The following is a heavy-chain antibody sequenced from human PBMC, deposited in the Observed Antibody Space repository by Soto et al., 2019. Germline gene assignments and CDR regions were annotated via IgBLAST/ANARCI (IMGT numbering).Heavy chain of an antibody. CDR2: INVGNGNT. CDR1: GYTFTSYA. CDR3: ARDLKQYYDFWSGYYPRGPHYYYYYGMDV. V-gene: IGHV1-3*01. J-gene: IGHJ6*02. Sequence: ASVKVSCKASGYTFTSYAMHWVRQAPGQRLEWMGWINVGNGNTKYSQKFQGRVTITRDTSASTAYMELSSLRSEDTAVYYCARDLKQYYDFWSGYYPRGPHYYYYYGMDVWGQGTTVTVSS. D-gene: IGHD3-3*01.